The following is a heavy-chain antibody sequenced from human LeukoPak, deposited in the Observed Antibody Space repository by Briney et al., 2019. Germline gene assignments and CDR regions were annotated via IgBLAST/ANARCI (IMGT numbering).Heavy chain of an antibody. CDR2: MNPNSGGT. D-gene: IGHD6-19*01. J-gene: IGHJ2*01. CDR3: ARDQTSEQWLADWYFDL. Sequence: WASVKVSCKASGYTFTSYDINWVRQATGQGLEWMGWMNPNSGGTNYAQKFQGRVTMTRDTSISTAYMELRSLRSDDTAVYYCARDQTSEQWLADWYFDLWGRGTLVTVSS. V-gene: IGHV1-2*02. CDR1: GYTFTSYD.